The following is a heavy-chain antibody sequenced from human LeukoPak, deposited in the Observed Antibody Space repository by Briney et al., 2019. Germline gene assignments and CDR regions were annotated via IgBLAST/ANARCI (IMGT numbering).Heavy chain of an antibody. CDR3: TRGQGVTGATPSDYFDY. D-gene: IGHD2-2*01. Sequence: GGSLRLSCTASGFIFGDYAMSWVRQAPGKGLEWVGFIRSKAYGGTAEYAASIKGRFSISRDDSKNIAYLQMNSLKTEDSAVYYCTRGQGVTGATPSDYFDYWGQGTLVTVSS. CDR1: GFIFGDYA. V-gene: IGHV3-49*04. CDR2: IRSKAYGGTA. J-gene: IGHJ4*02.